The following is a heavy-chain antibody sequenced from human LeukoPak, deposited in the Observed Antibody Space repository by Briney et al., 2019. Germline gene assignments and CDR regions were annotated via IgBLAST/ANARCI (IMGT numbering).Heavy chain of an antibody. CDR3: ARAYYHDSSDYYFPLDY. CDR1: GGTFSSYA. D-gene: IGHD3-22*01. J-gene: IGHJ4*02. V-gene: IGHV1-69*05. CDR2: MIPIFGAA. Sequence: SVKVSCKASGGTFSSYAISWVRQAPGQGLEWMGGMIPIFGAANYAQKFQGRVTMTRDTSTSTVYMELSSLRSEDTAVYYCARAYYHDSSDYYFPLDYWGQGTLVTVSS.